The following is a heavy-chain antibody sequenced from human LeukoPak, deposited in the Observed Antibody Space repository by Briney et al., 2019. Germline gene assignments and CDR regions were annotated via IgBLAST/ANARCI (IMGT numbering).Heavy chain of an antibody. J-gene: IGHJ4*02. CDR2: ISSSSTTI. Sequence: GGSLRLSCAAFGFTFSDYSMNWVRQAPGKGLEWVSYISSSSTTIYYADSVKGRFTISRDNAKKSLYLQMNSLRDEDTGVYYCARDVYRGSSWYAFDFWGQGTLVTVSS. CDR3: ARDVYRGSSWYAFDF. V-gene: IGHV3-48*02. CDR1: GFTFSDYS. D-gene: IGHD6-13*01.